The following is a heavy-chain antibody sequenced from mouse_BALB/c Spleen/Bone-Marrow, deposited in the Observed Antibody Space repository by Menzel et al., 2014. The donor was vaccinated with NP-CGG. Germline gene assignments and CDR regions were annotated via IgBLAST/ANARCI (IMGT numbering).Heavy chain of an antibody. V-gene: IGHV5-4*02. D-gene: IGHD1-1*01. J-gene: IGHJ2*01. CDR3: ARGSSYFDY. Sequence: EVKLMESGGGLVKPGGSLKLSCAASGFTFSDYYMYWVRQTPEKRPEWVATISDGGSYTYYPDSVKGRFTISRDNAKNNLYLQMSSLKSEDTAMYYCARGSSYFDYWGQGTTLTVSS. CDR2: ISDGGSYT. CDR1: GFTFSDYY.